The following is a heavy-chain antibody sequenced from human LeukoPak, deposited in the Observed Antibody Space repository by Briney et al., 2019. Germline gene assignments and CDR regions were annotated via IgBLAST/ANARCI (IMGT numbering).Heavy chain of an antibody. CDR2: ISGSGGST. CDR3: ARGGYYNILTGFRSRLLGFDY. CDR1: GFTFSSYA. Sequence: GGSLRLSCAASGFTFSSYAMSWVRQAPGKGLEWVSAISGSGGSTYYADSVKGRFTISRDNSKNTLYLQMNSLRAEDTAVYYCARGGYYNILTGFRSRLLGFDYWGQGTLVTVSS. V-gene: IGHV3-23*01. J-gene: IGHJ4*02. D-gene: IGHD3-9*01.